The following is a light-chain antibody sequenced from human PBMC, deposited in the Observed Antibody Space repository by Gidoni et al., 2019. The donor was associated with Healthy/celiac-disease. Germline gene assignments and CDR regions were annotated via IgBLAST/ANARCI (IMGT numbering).Light chain of an antibody. V-gene: IGKV3-15*01. J-gene: IGKJ1*01. Sequence: IVMTQSPATLSVSPGERATLSCRASQSVSSNLAWYQQKPGQAPRLLIYVASTRATGIPARFRGSGSGTEFTLTISSLQSEDFAVYYCQQYNNWPRGTFGQXTKVEIK. CDR2: VAS. CDR3: QQYNNWPRGT. CDR1: QSVSSN.